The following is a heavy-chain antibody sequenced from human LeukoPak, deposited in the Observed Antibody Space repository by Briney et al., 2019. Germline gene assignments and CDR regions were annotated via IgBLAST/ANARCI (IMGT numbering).Heavy chain of an antibody. Sequence: PSETLSLTCAVYGGSFSGYYWSWIRRPPGKGLEWIGEINHSGSTNYNPSLKSRVTISVDTSKNQFSLKLSSVTAADTAVYYCASLDSSSSPYWGQGTLVTVSS. CDR2: INHSGST. D-gene: IGHD6-6*01. V-gene: IGHV4-34*01. CDR1: GGSFSGYY. J-gene: IGHJ4*02. CDR3: ASLDSSSSPY.